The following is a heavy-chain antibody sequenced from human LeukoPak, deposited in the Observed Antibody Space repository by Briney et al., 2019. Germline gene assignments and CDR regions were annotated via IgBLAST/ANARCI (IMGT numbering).Heavy chain of an antibody. Sequence: ASVKVPCKASGYTFTGFYIYWVRQAPGQGLEWMGWINPNSGGTNYAQKFQGRVTMTRDTSISTAYMELSRLRSDDTAVYYCARGRVVAARTRHYFDYWGQGTLVTVSS. V-gene: IGHV1-2*02. CDR2: INPNSGGT. CDR1: GYTFTGFY. J-gene: IGHJ4*02. D-gene: IGHD2-15*01. CDR3: ARGRVVAARTRHYFDY.